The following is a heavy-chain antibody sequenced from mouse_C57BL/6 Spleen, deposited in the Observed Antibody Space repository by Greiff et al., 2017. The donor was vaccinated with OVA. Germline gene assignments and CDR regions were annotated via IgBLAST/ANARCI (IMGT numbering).Heavy chain of an antibody. J-gene: IGHJ3*01. D-gene: IGHD1-1*01. V-gene: IGHV2-3*01. Sequence: VKLVESGPGLVAPSQSLSITCTVSGFSFTSYGVSWVRQPPGKGLEWLGVIWGDGSTNYHSALISRLSISKDNSKSQVFLKLNSLQTDDTATYYCAKGDYGSSFSWFAYWGQGTLVTVSA. CDR3: AKGDYGSSFSWFAY. CDR2: IWGDGST. CDR1: GFSFTSYG.